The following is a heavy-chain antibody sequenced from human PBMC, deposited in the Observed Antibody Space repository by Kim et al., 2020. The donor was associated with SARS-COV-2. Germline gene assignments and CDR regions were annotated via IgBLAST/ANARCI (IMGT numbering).Heavy chain of an antibody. J-gene: IGHJ1*01. V-gene: IGHV2-5*02. CDR2: IYWDDDK. CDR3: AHRRRSWNDWTEYFQH. CDR1: GFSLSTSGVG. Sequence: SGPTLVNPTQTLTLTCTFSGFSLSTSGVGVGWIRQPPGKALEWLALIYWDDDKRYSPSLKSRLTITKDTSKNQVVLTMTNMDPVDTATYYCAHRRRSWNDWTEYFQHWGQGTLVTVSS. D-gene: IGHD1-1*01.